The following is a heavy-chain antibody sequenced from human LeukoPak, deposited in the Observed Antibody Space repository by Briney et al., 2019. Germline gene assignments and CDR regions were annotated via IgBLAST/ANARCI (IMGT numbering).Heavy chain of an antibody. CDR3: ARGLNSGSYAPFNY. Sequence: SETLSLTCTVSGGSINTYFWSWIRQPPGKGLEWIGYIYYSGSATYNPSLKSRVTISVDTPKNQFSLKLSSVTAADTGLYYCARGLNSGSYAPFNYWGQGTLVTVSS. J-gene: IGHJ4*02. CDR1: GGSINTYF. CDR2: IYYSGSA. V-gene: IGHV4-59*01. D-gene: IGHD3-16*01.